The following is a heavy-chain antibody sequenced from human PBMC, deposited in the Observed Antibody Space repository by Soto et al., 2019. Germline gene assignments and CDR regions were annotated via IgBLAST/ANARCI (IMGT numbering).Heavy chain of an antibody. CDR1: GGSFSGYY. CDR2: INHSGST. J-gene: IGHJ4*02. V-gene: IGHV4-34*01. Sequence: QVQLQQWGSGLLKPSQTLSLTCAVYGGSFSGYYWSWIRHPPGKGLEWIGDINHSGSTNYNSSLKSRVTISIDTSKNQFSLKLSSVTAADTAVYYCARGWGRIFDYWGQGTLVTVSS. D-gene: IGHD7-27*01. CDR3: ARGWGRIFDY.